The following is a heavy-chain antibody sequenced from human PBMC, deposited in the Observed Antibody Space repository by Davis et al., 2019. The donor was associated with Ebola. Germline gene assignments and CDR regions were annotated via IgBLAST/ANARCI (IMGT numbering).Heavy chain of an antibody. Sequence: SETLSLTCTVSGGSISYYYWTWIRQPPGKGLEWIGEIYHSGSTNYNPSLKSRVTISVDKSKNQFSLKLSSVTAADTAVYYCARGGRGYSYGRVDYWGQGTLVTVSS. CDR1: GGSISYYY. CDR2: IYHSGST. V-gene: IGHV4-59*12. D-gene: IGHD5-18*01. CDR3: ARGGRGYSYGRVDY. J-gene: IGHJ4*02.